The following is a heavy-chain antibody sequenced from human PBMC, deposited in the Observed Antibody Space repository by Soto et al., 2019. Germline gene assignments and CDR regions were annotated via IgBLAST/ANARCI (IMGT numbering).Heavy chain of an antibody. CDR1: GYTFTNYG. V-gene: IGHV1-3*01. CDR3: VRRHVSATGIDWFDP. J-gene: IGHJ5*02. D-gene: IGHD6-13*01. Sequence: ASVKVSCKAAGYTFTNYGIHWLRQAPGQGLEWMGWLNAANGDTIYSPRFQGRATITRDTSASTAYMELSSLRSEDTAVYYCVRRHVSATGIDWFDPWGQGTRVTVSS. CDR2: LNAANGDT.